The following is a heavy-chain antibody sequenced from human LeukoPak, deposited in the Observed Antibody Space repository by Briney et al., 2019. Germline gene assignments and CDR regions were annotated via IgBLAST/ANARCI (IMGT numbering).Heavy chain of an antibody. J-gene: IGHJ4*02. D-gene: IGHD1-1*01. V-gene: IGHV1-69*05. CDR3: ASTYNWKVPLPDY. Sequence: SVKVSCKASGGTFSSYAISWVRQAPGQGREWMGRIIPIFGTANYAQKFQGRVTITTDESTSTAYMELSSLRSEDTAVYYCASTYNWKVPLPDYWGQGTLVTVSS. CDR1: GGTFSSYA. CDR2: IIPIFGTA.